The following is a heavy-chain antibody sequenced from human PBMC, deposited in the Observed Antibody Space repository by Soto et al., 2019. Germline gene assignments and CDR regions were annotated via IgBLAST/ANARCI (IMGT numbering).Heavy chain of an antibody. Sequence: QVQLQESGPGLVKPSETLSLTCTVSGGSISSYSWSWIRQAPRKGLECIGHAYKSGSLSYSPSLKSRVAISMDTSGNQFSLKLTSVTAADTAVYYWARCPLSTEYRHYYYMDVWGKGTTVTVSS. V-gene: IGHV4-59*13. CDR1: GGSISSYS. CDR3: ARCPLSTEYRHYYYMDV. D-gene: IGHD2-2*01. J-gene: IGHJ6*03. CDR2: AYKSGSL.